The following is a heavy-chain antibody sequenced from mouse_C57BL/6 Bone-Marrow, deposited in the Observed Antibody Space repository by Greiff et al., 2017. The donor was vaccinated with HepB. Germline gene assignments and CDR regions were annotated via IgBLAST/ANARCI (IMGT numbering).Heavy chain of an antibody. CDR1: GYTFTSYW. V-gene: IGHV1-64*01. J-gene: IGHJ2*01. D-gene: IGHD2-4*01. CDR3: ARGLRRGGFDD. Sequence: VKLQQPGAELVKPGASVKLSCKASGYTFTSYWMHWVKQRPGQGLEWIGMIHPNSGSTNYNEKFKSKATLTVDKSSSTAYMQLSSLTSEDSAVYYWARGLRRGGFDDWGQGTTRTVSS. CDR2: IHPNSGST.